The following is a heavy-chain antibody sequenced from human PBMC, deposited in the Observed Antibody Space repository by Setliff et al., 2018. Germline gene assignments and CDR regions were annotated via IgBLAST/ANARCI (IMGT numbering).Heavy chain of an antibody. V-gene: IGHV3-33*06. CDR1: GFTFSSYA. CDR3: AKDLLRGVVVPAAKETGGLHLYYYHYNTDV. D-gene: IGHD2-2*01. J-gene: IGHJ6*02. Sequence: PGGSLRLSCAASGFTFSSYAMHWVRQAPGKGLEWVAVIWYDGSNKYYADSVKGRFTISRDNSKNTLYLQMNSLRAEDTAVYYCAKDLLRGVVVPAAKETGGLHLYYYHYNTDVWGQGTTVTVSS. CDR2: IWYDGSNK.